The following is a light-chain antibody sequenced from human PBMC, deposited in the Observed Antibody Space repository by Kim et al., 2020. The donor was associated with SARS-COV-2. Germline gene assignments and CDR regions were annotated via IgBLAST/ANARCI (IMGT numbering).Light chain of an antibody. CDR2: GAS. J-gene: IGKJ2*01. Sequence: EVVMTQSPAALSVSPGERATLSCRASQSVNSNLAWYQQQPGQAPRLLIYGASTRATDIPARFSGSGSGTEFTLIISSLQSEDIAVYYCQQYDNWPPYTFGKGTKLEL. CDR1: QSVNSN. V-gene: IGKV3-15*01. CDR3: QQYDNWPPYT.